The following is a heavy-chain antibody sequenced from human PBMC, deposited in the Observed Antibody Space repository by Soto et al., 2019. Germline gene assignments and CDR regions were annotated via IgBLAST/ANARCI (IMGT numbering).Heavy chain of an antibody. J-gene: IGHJ4*02. Sequence: SETLSLTCTFSGCSLSTSNSYWNWIPQQPQKGLEWIGYIYYSGSTYQNPSLKSRVTISLDTSKNQFSLQLSSVTAADTAVYYCARDPDYGDFNYFDYWGQGALVTVSS. CDR2: IYYSGST. V-gene: IGHV4-31*03. D-gene: IGHD4-17*01. CDR3: ARDPDYGDFNYFDY. CDR1: GCSLSTSNSY.